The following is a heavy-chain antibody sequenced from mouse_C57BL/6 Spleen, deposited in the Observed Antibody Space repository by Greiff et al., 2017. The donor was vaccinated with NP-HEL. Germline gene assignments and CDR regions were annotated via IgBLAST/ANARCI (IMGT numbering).Heavy chain of an antibody. J-gene: IGHJ2*01. CDR3: AREPNYFDY. CDR1: GFTFSSYA. V-gene: IGHV5-4*01. Sequence: EVKLVESGGGLVKPGGSLKLSCAASGFTFSSYAMSWVRQTPEKRLEWVATISDGGSYTYYPDNVKGRFTISRDNAKNNLYLQMSHLKSEDTAMYYCAREPNYFDYWGQGTTLTVSS. CDR2: ISDGGSYT.